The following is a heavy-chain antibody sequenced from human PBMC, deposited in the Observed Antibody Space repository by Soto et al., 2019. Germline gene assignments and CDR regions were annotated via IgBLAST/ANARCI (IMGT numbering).Heavy chain of an antibody. CDR3: ARGXSSGWYDLYYYYYGMDV. V-gene: IGHV4-34*01. Sequence: ASETLSLTCAVYGGSFSCYYWSWIRQPPGKGLEWIGEINHSGSTNYNPSLKSRVTISVDTSKNQFSLKLSSVTAADTAVYYCARGXSSGWYDLYYYYYGMDVWGQGTTVTVSS. CDR2: INHSGST. J-gene: IGHJ6*02. D-gene: IGHD6-19*01. CDR1: GGSFSCYY.